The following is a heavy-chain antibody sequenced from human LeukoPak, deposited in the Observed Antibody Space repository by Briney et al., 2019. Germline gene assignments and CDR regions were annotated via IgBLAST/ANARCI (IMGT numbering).Heavy chain of an antibody. V-gene: IGHV3-23*01. CDR3: AKGIDSRSLFDY. Sequence: GGSLRLSCAASGFTFSSYAMSWVRQAPGKGLEWVSAINGNGGSTYYTDSVKGRFVISRDNSKNTLYLQMNSLRAEDTAVYYCAKGIDSRSLFDYWGQGTLVTVSS. D-gene: IGHD6-6*01. CDR2: INGNGGST. CDR1: GFTFSSYA. J-gene: IGHJ4*02.